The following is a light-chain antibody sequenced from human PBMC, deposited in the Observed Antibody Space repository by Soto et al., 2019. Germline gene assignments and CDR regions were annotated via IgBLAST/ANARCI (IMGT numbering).Light chain of an antibody. Sequence: VLTQSPATLSLSPGERATLSCRASQSVSSSLAWYQQKPGQAPRLLFYDASNRATGIPARFSGSGAGTDFTLTISSLEPEDFAVYYCQQCGNRPPITFGQGTRLKIK. CDR3: QQCGNRPPIT. CDR1: QSVSSS. V-gene: IGKV3-11*01. CDR2: DAS. J-gene: IGKJ5*01.